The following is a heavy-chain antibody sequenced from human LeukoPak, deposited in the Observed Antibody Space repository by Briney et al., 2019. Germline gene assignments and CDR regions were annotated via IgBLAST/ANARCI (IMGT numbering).Heavy chain of an antibody. J-gene: IGHJ3*02. CDR3: ARGYSSGQDAFDI. V-gene: IGHV3-30*03. CDR1: GFTFSKYG. D-gene: IGHD6-19*01. Sequence: GSLRLSCAASGFTFSKYGMHWVRQAPGKGLEWVAVMSYDGSNKYYADSVKGRFTISRDNAKNSLYLQMNSLRAEDTAVYYCARGYSSGQDAFDIWGQGTMVTVSS. CDR2: MSYDGSNK.